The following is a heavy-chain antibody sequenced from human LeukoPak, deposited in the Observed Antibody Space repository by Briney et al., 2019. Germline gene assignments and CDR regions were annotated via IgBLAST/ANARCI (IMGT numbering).Heavy chain of an antibody. V-gene: IGHV3-23*01. CDR1: GFTSSSYI. D-gene: IGHD3-16*01. CDR3: AKGGRGTYDS. CDR2: IGGGGGDT. Sequence: PGGSLRLSCAASGFTSSSYIMAWVRQAPGKGLEWVSSIGGGGGDTYYADSVKGRFTIPRDNSKNTLSLQMNSLRADDTAVYYCAKGGRGTYDSWGQGILVTVSS. J-gene: IGHJ4*02.